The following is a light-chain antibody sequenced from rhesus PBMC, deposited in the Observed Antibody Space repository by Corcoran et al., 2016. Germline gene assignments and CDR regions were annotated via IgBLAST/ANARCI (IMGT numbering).Light chain of an antibody. CDR1: QTISSY. CDR3: QQHNSHPPT. J-gene: IGKJ1*01. Sequence: DIQMTQSPSSLSASVGDRVTITCRASQTISSYLAWYQQKPGKVPKLLIYAASSLESRSPSRFSGSGSGTEFTLTISSLKPEDFATYYCQQHNSHPPTFGQGTKVEIK. V-gene: IGKV1S5*01. CDR2: AAS.